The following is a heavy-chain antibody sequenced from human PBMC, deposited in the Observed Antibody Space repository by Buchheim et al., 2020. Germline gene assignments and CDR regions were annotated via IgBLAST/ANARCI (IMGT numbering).Heavy chain of an antibody. CDR1: GFTFSSYE. Sequence: EVQLVESGGGLVQPGGSLRLSCAASGFTFSSYEMNWVRQAPGKGLEWVSYIVSSGSTIYYADSVKGRFTISRANAKNSLYLQMNSLRVEDTAVYYCARDGVGTTSFDYWGQGTL. CDR3: ARDGVGTTSFDY. V-gene: IGHV3-48*03. CDR2: IVSSGSTI. D-gene: IGHD1-26*01. J-gene: IGHJ4*02.